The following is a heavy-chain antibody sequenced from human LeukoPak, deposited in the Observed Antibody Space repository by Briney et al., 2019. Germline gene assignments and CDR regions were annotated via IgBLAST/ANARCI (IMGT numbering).Heavy chain of an antibody. V-gene: IGHV4-59*01. D-gene: IGHD3-10*01. CDR2: IYYSGST. CDR3: ARNSLIYYYGSGSTSNYYMDV. J-gene: IGHJ6*03. CDR1: GGSISSYY. Sequence: SETLSLTCTVSGGSISSYYWSSIRQPPGKGLEWIGYIYYSGSTNYNPSLKSRVTISVDTSKNQFSLKLSSVTAADTAVYYCARNSLIYYYGSGSTSNYYMDVWGKGTTVTISS.